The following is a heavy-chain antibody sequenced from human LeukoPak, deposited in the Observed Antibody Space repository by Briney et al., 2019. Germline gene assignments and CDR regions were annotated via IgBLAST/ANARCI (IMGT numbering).Heavy chain of an antibody. V-gene: IGHV3-23*01. CDR2: ISNNGGNT. D-gene: IGHD1-1*01. CDR3: AKELRYGPDWYFDL. Sequence: GGSLRLSCAASGFTFSSYAMSWVRQAPGKGLEWVSGISNNGGNTYYADSVKGRFTISRDNSKNTLYLQMNSLRAEDTAIYYCAKELRYGPDWYFDLWGRGTLVTVSS. J-gene: IGHJ2*01. CDR1: GFTFSSYA.